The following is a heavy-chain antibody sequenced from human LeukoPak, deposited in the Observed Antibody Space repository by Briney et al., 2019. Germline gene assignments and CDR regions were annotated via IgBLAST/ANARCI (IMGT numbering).Heavy chain of an antibody. D-gene: IGHD2-2*01. CDR3: ARIGVWSVVPAARVNGMDV. V-gene: IGHV5-51*01. Sequence: GESLKISCKGSGYSFTSYWIGWVRQMPGKGLEWMGIIYPGDSDTRYSPSFQGQVTISADKSISTAYLQWSSLKAADTAVYYCARIGVWSVVPAARVNGMDVWGQGTTVTVSS. J-gene: IGHJ6*02. CDR2: IYPGDSDT. CDR1: GYSFTSYW.